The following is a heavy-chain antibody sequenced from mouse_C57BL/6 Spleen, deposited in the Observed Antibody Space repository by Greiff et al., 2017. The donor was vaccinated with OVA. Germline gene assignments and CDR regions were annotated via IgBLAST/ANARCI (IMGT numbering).Heavy chain of an antibody. V-gene: IGHV1-64*01. CDR3: ARGLYYDYWYFDV. Sequence: QVRLQQPGAELVKPGASVKLSCKASGYTFTSYWMHWVKQRPGQGLEWIGMIHPNSGSTNYNEKFKSKATLTVDKSSSTAYMQLSSLTSEDSAVYYCARGLYYDYWYFDVWGTGTTVTVSS. CDR1: GYTFTSYW. D-gene: IGHD2-4*01. J-gene: IGHJ1*03. CDR2: IHPNSGST.